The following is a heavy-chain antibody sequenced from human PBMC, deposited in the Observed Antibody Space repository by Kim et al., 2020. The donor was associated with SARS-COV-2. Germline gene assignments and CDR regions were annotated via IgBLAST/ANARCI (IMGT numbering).Heavy chain of an antibody. V-gene: IGHV3-53*05. CDR2: ISFDGGA. Sequence: GSLRLSCAASGFTVYTNHVSWVRQAPGQGLEWVSDISFDGGAYYTDSVEGRFTISRDNAKNTVYLQMDRLRSDDTAVYYCGRAPPGYGGFDSWGQGTLV. J-gene: IGHJ4*02. CDR1: GFTVYTNH. D-gene: IGHD4-17*01. CDR3: GRAPPGYGGFDS.